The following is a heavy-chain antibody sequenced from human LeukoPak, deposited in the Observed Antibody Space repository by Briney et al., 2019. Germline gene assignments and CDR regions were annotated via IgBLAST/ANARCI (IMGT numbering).Heavy chain of an antibody. Sequence: GGSLRLSCAASGFTVSSNYMSWVRQAPGKGLEWVSSISGSSNYIHYADSVRGRFTISRDNAKNSLYLQMNSLRAEDTAVYYCARDRNCTGGSCHENLDYWGQGTLVAVSS. V-gene: IGHV3-21*01. CDR2: ISGSSNYI. CDR1: GFTVSSNY. J-gene: IGHJ4*02. CDR3: ARDRNCTGGSCHENLDY. D-gene: IGHD2-15*01.